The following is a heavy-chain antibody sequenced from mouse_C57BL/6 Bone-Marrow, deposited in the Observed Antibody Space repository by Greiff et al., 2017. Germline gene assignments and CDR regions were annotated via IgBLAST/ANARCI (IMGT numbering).Heavy chain of an antibody. CDR1: GYAFSSYW. CDR3: ARAGPIITTVVADYAMDD. V-gene: IGHV1-80*01. CDR2: IYPGDGDT. J-gene: IGHJ4*01. Sequence: QVQLQQSGAELVKPGASVKISCKASGYAFSSYWMNWVKQRPGKGLEWIGQIYPGDGDTNYNGKFKGKATLTADKSSSTAYMQLSSLTSEDSAVYFCARAGPIITTVVADYAMDDWGQGTSVTVSS. D-gene: IGHD1-1*01.